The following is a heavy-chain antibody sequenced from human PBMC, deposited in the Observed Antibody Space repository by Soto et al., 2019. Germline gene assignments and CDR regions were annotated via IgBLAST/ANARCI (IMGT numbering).Heavy chain of an antibody. D-gene: IGHD3-22*01. CDR3: ARAFDSSGRKGSFDY. Sequence: QVQLVQSGAEVKKPGASVKVSCNASGYTFTSYYMHWVRQAPGQGLEWMGIINPSGGSTSYAQKFQGRVTMTRDTSTSTVYMELSSLRSEDTAVYYCARAFDSSGRKGSFDYWGQGTLVTVSS. V-gene: IGHV1-46*01. CDR1: GYTFTSYY. J-gene: IGHJ4*02. CDR2: INPSGGST.